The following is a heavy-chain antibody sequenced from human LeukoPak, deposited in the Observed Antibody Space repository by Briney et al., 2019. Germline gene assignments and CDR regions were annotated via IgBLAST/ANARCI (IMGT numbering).Heavy chain of an antibody. J-gene: IGHJ4*02. CDR2: IYYSGST. Sequence: PSETLSLTCTVSGGSISSYYWSWIRQPPGKGLEWIGYIYYSGSTNYNPSLKSRVTISVDTSKNQFSLKLSSVTAADTAWYYCARGRFGYSSSPDYGGRGPLDPVSS. D-gene: IGHD6-6*01. V-gene: IGHV4-59*01. CDR1: GGSISSYY. CDR3: ARGRFGYSSSPDY.